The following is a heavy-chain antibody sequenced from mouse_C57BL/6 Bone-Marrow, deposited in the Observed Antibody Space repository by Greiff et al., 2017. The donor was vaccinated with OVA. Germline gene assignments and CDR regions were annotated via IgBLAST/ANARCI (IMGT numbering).Heavy chain of an antibody. CDR2: IAPNSGGT. D-gene: IGHD1-1*01. Sequence: QVQLQQPGAELVKPGASVKLSCKASGYTFTSYWMHWVKQRPGRGLEWIGRIAPNSGGTKYNEKFQSKATLTVDKTSSTAYMQLSSLTSEDSAVYYCGGTDYYGSSSGFAYWGQGTLVTVSA. V-gene: IGHV1-72*01. J-gene: IGHJ3*01. CDR1: GYTFTSYW. CDR3: GGTDYYGSSSGFAY.